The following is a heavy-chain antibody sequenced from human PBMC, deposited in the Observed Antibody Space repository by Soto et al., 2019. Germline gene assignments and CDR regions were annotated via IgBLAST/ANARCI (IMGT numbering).Heavy chain of an antibody. J-gene: IGHJ6*02. V-gene: IGHV4-39*01. CDR1: GGSISSDTYY. CDR2: IYYSGST. Sequence: PSETLSLTCSVSGGSISSDTYYWGWIRQPPGKGLEWIGSIYYSGSTYYNPSLKSRVTISVDTSKNQFSLKLSSVTAADTAVYYCARHKGSGSYLYYYYGMDVWGQGTTVTVSS. D-gene: IGHD3-10*01. CDR3: ARHKGSGSYLYYYYGMDV.